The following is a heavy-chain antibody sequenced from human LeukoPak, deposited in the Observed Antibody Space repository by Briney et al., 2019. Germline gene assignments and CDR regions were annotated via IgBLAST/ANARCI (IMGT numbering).Heavy chain of an antibody. V-gene: IGHV1-69*13. CDR1: GGTFNNYA. D-gene: IGHD5-18*01. CDR3: ARENSYGYFDY. Sequence: SVKVSCKASGGTFNNYAISWVRQAPGQGLEWMGGIIPLFGTADYAQKFQGRVTITADESTSTAYMELSSLRLEDTAVYYCARENSYGYFDYWGQGTLVTVSS. J-gene: IGHJ4*02. CDR2: IIPLFGTA.